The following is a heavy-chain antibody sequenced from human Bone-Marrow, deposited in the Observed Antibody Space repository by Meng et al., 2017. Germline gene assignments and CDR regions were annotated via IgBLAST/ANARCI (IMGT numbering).Heavy chain of an antibody. Sequence: ESLKISCAVYGGSFSGYYWSWIRQPPGKGLEWIGEINHSGSTNYNPSLKSRVTISVDTSKNQFSLKLSSVTAADTAVYYCAREYTTVVTYYFDYWGQGTLVTVSS. CDR1: GGSFSGYY. D-gene: IGHD4-23*01. CDR3: AREYTTVVTYYFDY. J-gene: IGHJ4*02. CDR2: INHSGST. V-gene: IGHV4-34*01.